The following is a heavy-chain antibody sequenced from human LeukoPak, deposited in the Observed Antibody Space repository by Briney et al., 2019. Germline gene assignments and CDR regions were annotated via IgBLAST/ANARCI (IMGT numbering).Heavy chain of an antibody. CDR3: ARGSTVRFDL. CDR1: GFTFSSYS. J-gene: IGHJ2*01. Sequence: GGSLRLSCAASGFTFSSYSMNWVRQAPGKGLVWVSRISTDGSSTSYADSVTGRFTISRDNAKNTLYLQMNTLRAEDTAVYYCARGSTVRFDLWGRGTLVTVSS. CDR2: ISTDGSST. V-gene: IGHV3-74*01. D-gene: IGHD4-17*01.